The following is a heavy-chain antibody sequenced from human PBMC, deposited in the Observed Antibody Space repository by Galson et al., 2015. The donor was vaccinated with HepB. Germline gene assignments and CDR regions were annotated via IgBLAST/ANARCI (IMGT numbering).Heavy chain of an antibody. CDR1: GESLSGYH. CDR3: ARGHLGINMMVVVFTSVDWYFDV. V-gene: IGHV4-34*01. Sequence: TLSLTCGVSGESLSGYHWSWIRQPPGKGLEWIGEISHSGGTHYSPSLKNRVTISLDASKNQFSLKVNSLTAADTAVYYCARGHLGINMMVVVFTSVDWYFDVWGRGTLVTVSS. D-gene: IGHD1-26*01. J-gene: IGHJ2*01. CDR2: ISHSGGT.